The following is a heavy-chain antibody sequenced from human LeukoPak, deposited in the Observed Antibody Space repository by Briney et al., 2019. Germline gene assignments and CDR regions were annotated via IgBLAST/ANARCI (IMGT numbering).Heavy chain of an antibody. V-gene: IGHV4-59*08. D-gene: IGHD2-15*01. J-gene: IGHJ3*02. CDR1: GGSISSYY. Sequence: DPSETLSLTCTVSGGSISSYYWSWIRQPPGKGLEWIGYIYYSGSTNYNPSLKSRVTISVDTSKNQFSLKLSSVTAADTAVYYCARGGGMDAFDIWGQGTMDTVSS. CDR2: IYYSGST. CDR3: ARGGGMDAFDI.